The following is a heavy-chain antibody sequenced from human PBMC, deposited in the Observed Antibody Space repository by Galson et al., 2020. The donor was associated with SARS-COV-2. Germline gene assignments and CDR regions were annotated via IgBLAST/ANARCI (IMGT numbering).Heavy chain of an antibody. CDR2: INPSGGST. CDR3: AREVYYDFWRGMNSYGMDV. D-gene: IGHD3-3*01. J-gene: IGHJ6*02. Sequence: ASVQVSCQASRYTFTSYYMHWVRPAPAQGLEWMGIINPSGGSTSYAHKFQGRVTMTRDTSTSTVYMELSSLRSEDTAVYYCAREVYYDFWRGMNSYGMDVWGQGTLVTVSS. V-gene: IGHV1-46*01. CDR1: RYTFTSYY.